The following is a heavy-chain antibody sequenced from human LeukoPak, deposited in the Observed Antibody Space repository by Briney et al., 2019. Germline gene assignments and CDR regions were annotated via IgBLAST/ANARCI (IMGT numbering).Heavy chain of an antibody. Sequence: SETLSLTCAVYGGSFSGYYWSWIRQPPGKGLEWIGEINHSGSTNYNPSLKSRVTISVDTSKNQFSLKLSSVTAADTAVYYCARAGLGIVGAPDYWGQGALVTVSS. V-gene: IGHV4-34*01. J-gene: IGHJ4*02. CDR1: GGSFSGYY. CDR2: INHSGST. D-gene: IGHD1-26*01. CDR3: ARAGLGIVGAPDY.